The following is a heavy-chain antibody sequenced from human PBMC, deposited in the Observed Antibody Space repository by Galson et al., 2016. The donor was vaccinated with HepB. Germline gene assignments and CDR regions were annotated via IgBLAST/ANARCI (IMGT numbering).Heavy chain of an antibody. Sequence: SLRLSCAASGFPFSSYAMSWVRQAPGKGLEWVSSITDSGDTTYYADSVRGRFTISRDNSKNTLYLQMNSLRAEDTAVYYRAKQRPGLYWLQGTLVTVSS. CDR3: AKQRPGLY. J-gene: IGHJ4*02. V-gene: IGHV3-23*01. CDR2: ITDSGDTT. CDR1: GFPFSSYA.